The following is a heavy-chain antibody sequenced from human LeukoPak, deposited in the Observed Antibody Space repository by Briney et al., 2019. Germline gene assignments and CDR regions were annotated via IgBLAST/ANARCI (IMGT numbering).Heavy chain of an antibody. Sequence: VASVNVSCKASGYTFTSYSMHWVRQAPGQRLEWMGWINPGNGNTKYSQKFQGRVPITRDTSASTAYMELSSLRTEDTAVYYCARGYGSGSYFYWGQGTLVTVPS. CDR2: INPGNGNT. CDR3: ARGYGSGSYFY. CDR1: GYTFTSYS. V-gene: IGHV1-3*01. D-gene: IGHD3-10*01. J-gene: IGHJ4*02.